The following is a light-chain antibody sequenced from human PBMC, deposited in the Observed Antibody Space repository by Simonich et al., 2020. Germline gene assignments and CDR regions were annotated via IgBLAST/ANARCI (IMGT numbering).Light chain of an antibody. CDR2: WAS. V-gene: IGKV4-1*01. Sequence: DIVMTQSPDSLAVSLGERATINCKSSQSVLYSSNNKNYLAWYQQKQGQPPKLLIYWASTRESGVPDRFSGSGSGTDFTLPISSLQAEDVAVYYCQQYYSTPWTFGQGTKVEIK. J-gene: IGKJ1*01. CDR1: QSVLYSSNNKNY. CDR3: QQYYSTPWT.